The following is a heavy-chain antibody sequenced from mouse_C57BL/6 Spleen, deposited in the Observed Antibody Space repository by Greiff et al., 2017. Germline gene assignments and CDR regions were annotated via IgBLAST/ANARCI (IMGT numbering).Heavy chain of an antibody. CDR2: ISNGGGST. Sequence: EVMLVESGGGLVQPGGSLKLSCAASGFTFSDYYMYWVRQTPEKRLEWVAYISNGGGSTYYPETVKGRFTIARDNAKNTLYLQMSRLKSGDTAMYYCARGGFDYWGQGTTLTVSS. CDR3: ARGGFDY. V-gene: IGHV5-12*01. CDR1: GFTFSDYY. J-gene: IGHJ2*01.